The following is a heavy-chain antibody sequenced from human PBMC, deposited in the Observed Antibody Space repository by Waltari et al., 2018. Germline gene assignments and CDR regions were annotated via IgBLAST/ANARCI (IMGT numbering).Heavy chain of an antibody. V-gene: IGHV1-8*03. J-gene: IGHJ6*03. Sequence: QVQLVQSGAEVKKPGASVKVSCKASGYTFTSYDINWVRQATGQGLEWMGWMNPNSGNTGYAQKFQGRVTITRNTSISTAYMELSSLRSEDTAVYYCARNRKQQHWGHYYYYYMDVWGKGTTVTVSS. CDR3: ARNRKQQHWGHYYYYYMDV. CDR2: MNPNSGNT. CDR1: GYTFTSYD. D-gene: IGHD6-13*01.